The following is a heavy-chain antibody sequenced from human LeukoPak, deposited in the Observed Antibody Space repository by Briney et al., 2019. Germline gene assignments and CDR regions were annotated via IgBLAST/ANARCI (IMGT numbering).Heavy chain of an antibody. D-gene: IGHD6-19*01. V-gene: IGHV3-23*01. Sequence: GGSLRLSCAASGFTFSSYAMSWVRQAPGKGLEWVSAISGSGGSTYYADSVKGRFTISRDNSKNTPYLQMNSLRAEDTAVYYCAKDQAVAGIGPPGYFDSWGQGTLVTVSS. CDR3: AKDQAVAGIGPPGYFDS. CDR1: GFTFSSYA. J-gene: IGHJ4*02. CDR2: ISGSGGST.